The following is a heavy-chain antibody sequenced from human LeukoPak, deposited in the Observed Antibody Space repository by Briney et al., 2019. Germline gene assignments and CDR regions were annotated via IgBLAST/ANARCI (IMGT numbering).Heavy chain of an antibody. CDR3: ARALRYYDFWSGYYRHYFDY. D-gene: IGHD3-3*01. CDR1: GYTFTSYD. V-gene: IGHV1-8*01. CDR2: MNPNSGNT. Sequence: ASVKVSCKASGYTFTSYDINWVRQATGQGLEWMGWMNPNSGNTGYAQKFQGRVTMTRNTSISTAYMELSSLRSEDTAVYYCARALRYYDFWSGYYRHYFDYWGQGTLVTVSS. J-gene: IGHJ4*02.